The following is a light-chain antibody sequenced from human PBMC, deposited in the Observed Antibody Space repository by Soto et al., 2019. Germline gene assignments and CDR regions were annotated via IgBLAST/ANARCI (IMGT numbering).Light chain of an antibody. J-gene: IGLJ2*01. Sequence: QSVLTQPASVSGSPGQSITISCTGTSSDVGNYNLVSWYQQHPGKAPRVIIYEGSKQPSGVSNRFSGSKSGNTASLTISGLQAEDEADYYCSSYAGNDILVFGGGTNVTVL. CDR3: SSYAGNDILV. CDR2: EGS. CDR1: SSDVGNYNL. V-gene: IGLV2-23*01.